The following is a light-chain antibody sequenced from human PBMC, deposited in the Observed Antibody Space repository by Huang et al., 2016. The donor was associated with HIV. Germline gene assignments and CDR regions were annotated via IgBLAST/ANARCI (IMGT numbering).Light chain of an antibody. J-gene: IGKJ1*01. Sequence: DIQMTQSPSTLSASVGDTVTITCRASQNIDNWLAWYQQKPGKVPKALIYRASSLESGVPSRFSGGGSGTEFTLTISSLQPDDFATYYCQQYNTYSRTFGQGTKVEIK. V-gene: IGKV1-5*03. CDR3: QQYNTYSRT. CDR2: RAS. CDR1: QNIDNW.